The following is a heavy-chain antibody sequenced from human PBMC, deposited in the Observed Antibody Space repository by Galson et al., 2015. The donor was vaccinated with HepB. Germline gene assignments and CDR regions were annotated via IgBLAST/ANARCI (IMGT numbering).Heavy chain of an antibody. V-gene: IGHV1-2*02. Sequence: SVKVSCKASGYTFTGYYMHWVRQAPGQGLEWMGWINPNSGGTNYAQKFQGRVTMTRDTSISTAYMELSRLRSDDTAVYYCARARRGGNHPIFDYWGQGTLVTVSS. CDR2: INPNSGGT. D-gene: IGHD4-23*01. CDR1: GYTFTGYY. J-gene: IGHJ4*02. CDR3: ARARRGGNHPIFDY.